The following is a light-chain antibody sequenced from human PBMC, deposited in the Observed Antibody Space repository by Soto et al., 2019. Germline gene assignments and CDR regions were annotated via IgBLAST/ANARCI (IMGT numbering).Light chain of an antibody. Sequence: DIQMTQSPSSLSASLGDRVTITCRASQDISNYLAWYQQKPGKVPKVLIYAASTLQSGVPSRFSGRGSGTDFTLTITSLQPEDVATYYCQKYYSAPFTFGPGTKVDIK. CDR3: QKYYSAPFT. V-gene: IGKV1-27*01. CDR1: QDISNY. J-gene: IGKJ3*01. CDR2: AAS.